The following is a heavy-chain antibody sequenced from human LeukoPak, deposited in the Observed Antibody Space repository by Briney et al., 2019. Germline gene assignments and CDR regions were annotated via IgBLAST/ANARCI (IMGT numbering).Heavy chain of an antibody. Sequence: GGSLRLSCAASGFTFSSYAMSWVRQAPGKGLEWVSAISGSGGSTYYADSVKGRFTISRGNSKNTLYLQMNSLRAEDTAVYYCAKATRDGYKYFDYWGQGTLVTVSS. CDR3: AKATRDGYKYFDY. CDR2: ISGSGGST. J-gene: IGHJ4*02. V-gene: IGHV3-23*01. CDR1: GFTFSSYA. D-gene: IGHD5-24*01.